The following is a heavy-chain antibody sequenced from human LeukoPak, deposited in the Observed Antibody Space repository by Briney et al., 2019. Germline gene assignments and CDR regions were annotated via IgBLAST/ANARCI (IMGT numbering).Heavy chain of an antibody. Sequence: PSETLSLTCAVSGDSISSGGYSWSWIRQPPGKGLERIGYSYHSGSTYHHPSLKSLVTHTVHRAKDQFSLKLSSVTAADTAVYYCARGGPYSSSWYFNYWGQGTLVTVSS. V-gene: IGHV4-30-2*01. CDR3: ARGGPYSSSWYFNY. J-gene: IGHJ4*02. CDR1: GDSISSGGYS. CDR2: SYHSGST. D-gene: IGHD6-13*01.